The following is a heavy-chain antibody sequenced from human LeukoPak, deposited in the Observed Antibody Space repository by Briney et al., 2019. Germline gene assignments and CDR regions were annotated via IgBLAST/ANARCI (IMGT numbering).Heavy chain of an antibody. CDR1: GXTFSTYG. CDR3: ARDYGSGRGVEISYYHYGMDV. D-gene: IGHD3-10*01. V-gene: IGHV3-33*01. Sequence: PGGSLRLSCAASGXTFSTYGMHWVRQAPGKGQEWVAVIWYDGTNEYYADSVKGRFTISRDNSKNTLYLQMNSLRAEDTALYFCARDYGSGRGVEISYYHYGMDVWGQGTTVTVSS. CDR2: IWYDGTNE. J-gene: IGHJ6*02.